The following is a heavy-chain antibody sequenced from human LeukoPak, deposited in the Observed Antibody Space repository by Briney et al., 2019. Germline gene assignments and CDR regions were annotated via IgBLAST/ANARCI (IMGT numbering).Heavy chain of an antibody. CDR2: IYYSGST. J-gene: IGHJ3*02. V-gene: IGHV4-59*01. Sequence: SETLSLTCTVSGGSISSYYWSWIRQPPGKGLEWIGYIYYSGSTNYNPSLKSRVTISVDTSKNQFSLKLSSVTAADTAVYNCAREGWELPRTFDIWGQGTMVTVSS. D-gene: IGHD1-26*01. CDR3: AREGWELPRTFDI. CDR1: GGSISSYY.